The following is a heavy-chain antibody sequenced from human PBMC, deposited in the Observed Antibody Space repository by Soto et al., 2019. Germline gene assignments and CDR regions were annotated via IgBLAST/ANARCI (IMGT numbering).Heavy chain of an antibody. V-gene: IGHV4-4*02. J-gene: IGHJ6*02. Sequence: PSETLSLTCAVSGGSISSSNWWSWVRQPPGKGLEWIGEIYHSGSTNHNPSLKSRVTISVDKSKNQFSLKLSSVTAADTAVYYCARDVSSGYYRDYYYGMDVWGQGTTVTVSS. CDR3: ARDVSSGYYRDYYYGMDV. D-gene: IGHD3-22*01. CDR2: IYHSGST. CDR1: GGSISSSNW.